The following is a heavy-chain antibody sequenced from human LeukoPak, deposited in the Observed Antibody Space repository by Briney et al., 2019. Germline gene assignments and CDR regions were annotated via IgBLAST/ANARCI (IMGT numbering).Heavy chain of an antibody. D-gene: IGHD6-13*01. Sequence: PGGSLRLSCAASGFTFSSYSMNWVRQAPGKGLEWVSSISSTTSTIYYADSVKGRFTISRDNAKNALYLQLNSLRAEDTAVYYCARGGIAAAALFDPWGQGTLVTVSS. J-gene: IGHJ5*02. V-gene: IGHV3-21*04. CDR3: ARGGIAAAALFDP. CDR2: ISSTTSTI. CDR1: GFTFSSYS.